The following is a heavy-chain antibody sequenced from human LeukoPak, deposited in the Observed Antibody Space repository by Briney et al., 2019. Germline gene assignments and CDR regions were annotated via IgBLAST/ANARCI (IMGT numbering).Heavy chain of an antibody. Sequence: ASVKVSCKASGYTFTSYYMHWVRQAPGKGLECVSVIYSGGSTYYADSVKGRFTISRDNSKNTLYLQMNSLRAEDTAVYYCARGGYRGIAAAGTLDFWGQGTPVTVSS. CDR1: GYTFTSYY. CDR3: ARGGYRGIAAAGTLDF. J-gene: IGHJ4*02. D-gene: IGHD6-13*01. CDR2: IYSGGST. V-gene: IGHV3-66*01.